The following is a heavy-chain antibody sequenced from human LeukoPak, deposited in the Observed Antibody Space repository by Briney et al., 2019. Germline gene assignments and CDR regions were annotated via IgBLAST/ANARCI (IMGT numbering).Heavy chain of an antibody. V-gene: IGHV3-23*01. J-gene: IGHJ4*02. D-gene: IGHD1-26*01. CDR3: AREWPLRHEGGYFDY. CDR1: GFTFNSYS. CDR2: ISHHGGTT. Sequence: GGSLRLSCAASGFTFNSYSMSWVRQAPGAGLEWVSAISHHGGTTYYADSVKGRFTISRDNSKNTLYLEMNSLRAEDTAVYYCAREWPLRHEGGYFDYWGQGTLVTVSS.